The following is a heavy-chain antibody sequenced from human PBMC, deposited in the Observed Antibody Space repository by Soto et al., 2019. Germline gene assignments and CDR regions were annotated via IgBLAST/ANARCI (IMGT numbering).Heavy chain of an antibody. CDR2: ISSSSSII. J-gene: IGHJ4*02. CDR3: ARDYGDLHLRYFDY. Sequence: PGGSLRLSCAASGFTFINYNMNWVRQAPGKGLEWLSYISSSSSIIQYADSVKGRFTISRDNAKNSLYLQTNSLRAEDTAVYYCARDYGDLHLRYFDYWGQGALVTVSS. D-gene: IGHD4-17*01. V-gene: IGHV3-48*01. CDR1: GFTFINYN.